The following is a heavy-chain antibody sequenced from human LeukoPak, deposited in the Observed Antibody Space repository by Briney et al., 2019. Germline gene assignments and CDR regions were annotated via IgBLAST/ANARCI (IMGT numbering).Heavy chain of an antibody. CDR3: VKGFEGYYDSRSDY. J-gene: IGHJ4*02. Sequence: GGSLRLSCSASGVTFSSDAMHWVREAPGKGLESVSGISGNGVSTYHADSVKGRFTISRDNSKSTLYLQMSSLRDEDTAVYYCVKGFEGYYDSRSDYWGQGTLVTVSS. D-gene: IGHD3-22*01. V-gene: IGHV3-64D*09. CDR1: GVTFSSDA. CDR2: ISGNGVST.